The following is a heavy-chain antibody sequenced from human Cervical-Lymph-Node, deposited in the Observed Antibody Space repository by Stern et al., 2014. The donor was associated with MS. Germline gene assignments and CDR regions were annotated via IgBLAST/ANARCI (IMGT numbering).Heavy chain of an antibody. J-gene: IGHJ5*01. V-gene: IGHV1-69*01. D-gene: IGHD2-21*02. CDR2: IIPIFSST. CDR1: GGTFSDYA. Sequence: QVQLVQSGAEVTKPGSPVKVSCKASGGTFSDYAISWVRQAPGQGLEWMGGIIPIFSSTDYAQNFQGRVTITADESTTTAYMDLSSLRSEDTAVYYCARGAYCGGDCYWGWFDSWGQGTLVTVSS. CDR3: ARGAYCGGDCYWGWFDS.